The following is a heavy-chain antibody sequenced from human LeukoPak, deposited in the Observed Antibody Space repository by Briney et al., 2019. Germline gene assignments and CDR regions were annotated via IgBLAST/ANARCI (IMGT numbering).Heavy chain of an antibody. J-gene: IGHJ5*02. CDR2: IHNGGQT. D-gene: IGHD3-9*01. CDR1: GGSFDH. V-gene: IGHV4-39*01. CDR3: ARLPTGFPNWFDT. Sequence: SETLSLTCTASGGSFDHWAWVRQSPEKGLEWIAAIHNGGQTDYNPSFVSRVTISVDTSKNQFSLKLTSLTATDTAVYYCARLPTGFPNWFDTWGQGILVTVSS.